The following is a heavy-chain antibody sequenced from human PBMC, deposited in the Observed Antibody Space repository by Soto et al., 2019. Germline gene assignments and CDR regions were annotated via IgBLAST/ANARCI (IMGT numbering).Heavy chain of an antibody. CDR3: AKVGYCSSTSCYLLYYYYMDV. J-gene: IGHJ6*03. D-gene: IGHD2-2*03. Sequence: EVQLLESGGGLVQPGGSLRLSCAASGFTFNSYAMSWVRQAPGKGLEWVSSISASGGSTYYADSVKGRFTISRDNSKNTLYLQMNSLRAEDTAVYCCAKVGYCSSTSCYLLYYYYMDVWGEGTTVTVSS. CDR2: ISASGGST. V-gene: IGHV3-23*01. CDR1: GFTFNSYA.